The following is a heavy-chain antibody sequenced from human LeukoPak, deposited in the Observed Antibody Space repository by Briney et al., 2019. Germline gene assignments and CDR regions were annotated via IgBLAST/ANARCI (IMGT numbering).Heavy chain of an antibody. CDR3: ARGLADHYCSSTSCHGAFDY. V-gene: IGHV1-8*03. Sequence: GASVKVSCKASGHTFTSYDINWVRQATGQGLEWMGWMNPNSGNTGYAQKFQGRVTITRNTSISTAYMELSSLRSEDTAVYYCARGLADHYCSSTSCHGAFDYWGQGTLVTASS. D-gene: IGHD2-2*01. J-gene: IGHJ4*02. CDR1: GHTFTSYD. CDR2: MNPNSGNT.